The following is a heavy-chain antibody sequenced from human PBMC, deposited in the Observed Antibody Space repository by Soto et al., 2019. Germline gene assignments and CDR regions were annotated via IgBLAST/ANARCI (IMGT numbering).Heavy chain of an antibody. CDR2: ISYDGSNK. CDR3: ASPPLYYYDSSAPGAWFDP. D-gene: IGHD3-22*01. CDR1: GFTFSSYG. J-gene: IGHJ5*02. V-gene: IGHV3-30*03. Sequence: LRLSCAASGFTFSSYGMHWVRQAPGKGLEGVAVISYDGSNKYYADSVKGRFTISRDNSKNTLYLQMNSLRAEDTAVYYCASPPLYYYDSSAPGAWFDPWGQGTLVTVSS.